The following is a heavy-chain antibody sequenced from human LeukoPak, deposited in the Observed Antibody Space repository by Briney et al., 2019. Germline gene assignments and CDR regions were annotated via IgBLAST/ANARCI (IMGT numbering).Heavy chain of an antibody. V-gene: IGHV1-2*02. Sequence: ASVKVSCKASGYTFTGYYMHWVRQAPGQGLEWMGWINPNSGGTNYAQKFQGRVTMTRDTSISTAYMELSRLRSDDTAVYYCARSGRDTHYYYYGMDVWGQGTTVTVSS. J-gene: IGHJ6*02. CDR3: ARSGRDTHYYYYGMDV. D-gene: IGHD5-18*01. CDR2: INPNSGGT. CDR1: GYTFTGYY.